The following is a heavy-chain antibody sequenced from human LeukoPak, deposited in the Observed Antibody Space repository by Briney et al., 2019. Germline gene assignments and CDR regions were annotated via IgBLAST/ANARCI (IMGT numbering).Heavy chain of an antibody. Sequence: ASVKVSCKASGYTFSSYYVHWVRQAPGQGLEWMGMIIPSDGFTSYAQKFQGRVTMTRDMSTSTVYMELSSLRSDDTAVYYCACIAAAGTGGFFDYWGQGTLVTVSS. J-gene: IGHJ4*02. D-gene: IGHD6-13*01. CDR2: IIPSDGFT. V-gene: IGHV1-46*01. CDR1: GYTFSSYY. CDR3: ACIAAAGTGGFFDY.